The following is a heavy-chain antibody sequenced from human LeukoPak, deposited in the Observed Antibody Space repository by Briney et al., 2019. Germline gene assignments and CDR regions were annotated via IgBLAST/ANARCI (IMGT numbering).Heavy chain of an antibody. J-gene: IGHJ4*02. D-gene: IGHD3-9*01. V-gene: IGHV1-69*04. CDR1: GGTFSSYV. CDR3: ARDLYDILTGYAPARFDY. CDR2: IIPILGIA. Sequence: GSSVKVSCKASGGTFSSYVISWVRQAPGQGLEWMGRIIPILGIANYAQKFQGRVTITADKSTSTAYMELSSLRSEDTAVYYCARDLYDILTGYAPARFDYWGQGTLVTVSS.